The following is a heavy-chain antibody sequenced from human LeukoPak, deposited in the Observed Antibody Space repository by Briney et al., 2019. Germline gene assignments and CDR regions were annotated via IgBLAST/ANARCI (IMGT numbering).Heavy chain of an antibody. CDR3: ARPRLPYYGSGSVDY. Sequence: GASVKVSCTASGYTFTGYYMHWVRQAPGQGLEWMGWINPNSGGTNYAQKFQGRVTMTRDTSISTAYMELSRLRSDDTAVYYCARPRLPYYGSGSVDYWGQGTLVTVSS. V-gene: IGHV1-2*02. D-gene: IGHD3-10*01. J-gene: IGHJ4*02. CDR2: INPNSGGT. CDR1: GYTFTGYY.